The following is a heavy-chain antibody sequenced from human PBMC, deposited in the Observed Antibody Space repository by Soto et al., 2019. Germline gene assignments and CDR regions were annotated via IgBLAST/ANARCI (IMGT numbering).Heavy chain of an antibody. CDR2: MNPNSGNT. J-gene: IGHJ3*02. CDR1: GYTFTSYE. V-gene: IGHV1-8*01. CDR3: ARGLAATMGGDI. D-gene: IGHD5-12*01. Sequence: ASVKVSCTASGYTFTSYEINWVRQATGQGLEWMGWMNPNSGNTGYAQKFQGRVTMTRNTSISTAYMELSSLRSEDTAVYYCARGLAATMGGDIWGQGTMVTVSS.